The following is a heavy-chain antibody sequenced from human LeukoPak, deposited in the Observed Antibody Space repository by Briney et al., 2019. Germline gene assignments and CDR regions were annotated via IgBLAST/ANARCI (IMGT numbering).Heavy chain of an antibody. CDR1: GFTFSNYA. D-gene: IGHD3-22*01. J-gene: IGHJ4*02. CDR3: AGGKDTYNYDSSGYYFGEY. Sequence: GGSLRLSCAASGFTFSNYAMTWVRQAPGKGLEWVSTMSGSGSGTYHADSVRGRFTISRDNSKNTLYLQMNSLRVEDTAVYYWAGGKDTYNYDSSGYYFGEYWGQGTLVTVSS. CDR2: MSGSGSGT. V-gene: IGHV3-23*01.